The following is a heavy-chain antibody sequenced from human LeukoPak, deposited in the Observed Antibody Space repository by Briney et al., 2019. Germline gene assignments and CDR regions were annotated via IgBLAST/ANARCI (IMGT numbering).Heavy chain of an antibody. J-gene: IGHJ4*02. V-gene: IGHV4-61*08. CDR2: IYYSGST. CDR1: GGSISSGDYY. Sequence: PSQTLSLTCSVSGGSISSGDYYWSWIRQPPGKGLEWIGYIYYSGSTNYNPSLKSRVTISVDTSKNQFSLKLSSVTAADTAVYYCATGEFVGYYFEYWGQGPLVTVSS. CDR3: ATGEFVGYYFEY. D-gene: IGHD3-10*01.